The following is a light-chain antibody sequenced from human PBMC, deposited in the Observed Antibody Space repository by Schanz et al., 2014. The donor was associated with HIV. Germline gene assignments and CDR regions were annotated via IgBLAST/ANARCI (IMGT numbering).Light chain of an antibody. Sequence: QSALTQPRSVSGSPGQSVAISCTGTSSDVGGYNYVSWYQQHPGKAPKLMIYDVTKRPPGVPDRFSGSKSGNTASLTISGLQAEDEADYYCCSFAGTIWVFGGGTKLTVL. CDR1: SSDVGGYNY. J-gene: IGLJ3*02. CDR2: DVT. V-gene: IGLV2-11*01. CDR3: CSFAGTIWV.